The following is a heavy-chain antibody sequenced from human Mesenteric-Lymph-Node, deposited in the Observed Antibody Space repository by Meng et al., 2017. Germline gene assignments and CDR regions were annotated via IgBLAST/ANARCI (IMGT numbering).Heavy chain of an antibody. D-gene: IGHD7-27*01. Sequence: GESLKISCAASRFIFSNYWMSWVRQAPGKGLEWVANIKNDGSEKFYVESVKGRFIISRDNAENSLCLQMSSLRPEDTAVYYCARANWVLDYWGHGTLVTVSS. CDR2: IKNDGSEK. CDR3: ARANWVLDY. V-gene: IGHV3-7*04. J-gene: IGHJ4*01. CDR1: RFIFSNYW.